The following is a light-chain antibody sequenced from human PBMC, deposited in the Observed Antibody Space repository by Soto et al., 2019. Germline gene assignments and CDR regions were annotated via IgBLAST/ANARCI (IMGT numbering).Light chain of an antibody. CDR1: QSVSSSY. J-gene: IGKJ1*01. V-gene: IGKV3-20*01. CDR3: QQYGTSRA. Sequence: EIVLTQSPGTLSLSPGERATLSCRASQSVSSSYLAWYQQKAGQAPRLLIYGASSRATGTPDRFSGSGSGTDFILTISRLEPEEFAVYYCQQYGTSRAFGQGTKVDIK. CDR2: GAS.